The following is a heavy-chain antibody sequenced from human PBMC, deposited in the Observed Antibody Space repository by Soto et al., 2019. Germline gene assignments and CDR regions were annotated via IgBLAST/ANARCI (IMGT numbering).Heavy chain of an antibody. D-gene: IGHD4-4*01. CDR3: ARGINDYSTDNWFDP. CDR2: IYHSGST. J-gene: IGHJ5*02. V-gene: IGHV4-30-2*01. Sequence: SETLSLTCAVSGGSISSGGYPWSWIRQPPGKGLEWIGYIYHSGSTYYNPSLKSRVTISVDRSKNQFSLKLSSVTAADTAVYYCARGINDYSTDNWFDPWGQGTLVTVSS. CDR1: GGSISSGGYP.